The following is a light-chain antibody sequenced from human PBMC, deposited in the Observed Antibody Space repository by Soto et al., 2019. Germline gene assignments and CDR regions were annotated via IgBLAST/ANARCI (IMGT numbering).Light chain of an antibody. CDR3: SSYTTCGPPV. J-gene: IGLJ3*02. CDR2: EVS. Sequence: QSALTQPASVSGSPGQSITISCTGTSSDVGGYNYLSWYQQNPGKAPKVMIYEVSNRPSGVSNRFSGSKSGNTASLTISGLQAEDEADYYCSSYTTCGPPVFGGGTKLTVL. CDR1: SSDVGGYNY. V-gene: IGLV2-14*01.